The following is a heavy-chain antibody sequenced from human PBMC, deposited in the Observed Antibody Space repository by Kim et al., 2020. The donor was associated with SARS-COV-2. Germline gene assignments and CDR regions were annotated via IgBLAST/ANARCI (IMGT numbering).Heavy chain of an antibody. D-gene: IGHD3-10*01. CDR1: GGSFSGFY. CDR3: ARRLSNTSGSGSHYCEL. J-gene: IGHJ2*01. V-gene: IGHV4-34*01. Sequence: SETLSLTCAVYGGSFSGFYWSWIRQPPGRGLEWIGEINHSGRTNYNPSLKSRLTISVDTSKNQFSLKLTSVTAADTAVYYCARRLSNTSGSGSHYCELWG. CDR2: INHSGRT.